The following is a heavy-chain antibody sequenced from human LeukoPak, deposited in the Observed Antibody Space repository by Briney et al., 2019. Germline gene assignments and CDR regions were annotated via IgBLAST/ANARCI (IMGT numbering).Heavy chain of an antibody. V-gene: IGHV4-34*01. CDR1: GGSFSGYY. D-gene: IGHD3-22*01. J-gene: IGHJ4*02. CDR2: INHSGST. Sequence: SETLSLTCAVYGGSFSGYYWSWIRQPPGKGLEWIGEINHSGSTNYNPSLKSRVTISVDTSKNQFSLKLSSVTAADTAVYYCARVITMIVLVPDYFDYWGQGTLVTVLS. CDR3: ARVITMIVLVPDYFDY.